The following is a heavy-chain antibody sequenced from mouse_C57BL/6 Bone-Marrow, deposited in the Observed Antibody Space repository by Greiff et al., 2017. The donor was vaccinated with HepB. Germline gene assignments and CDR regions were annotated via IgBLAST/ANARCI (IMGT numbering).Heavy chain of an antibody. D-gene: IGHD2-12*01. J-gene: IGHJ1*03. CDR3: TSYYTDRYFDV. V-gene: IGHV1-15*01. Sequence: VQLQQSGAELVRPGASVTLSCKASGYTFTDYEMHWVKQTPVHGLEWIGAIDPEPGGTAYNQKFKGKAILTADKSSSTAYMELRSLTSEDSAVYYCTSYYTDRYFDVWGTGTTVTASS. CDR2: IDPEPGGT. CDR1: GYTFTDYE.